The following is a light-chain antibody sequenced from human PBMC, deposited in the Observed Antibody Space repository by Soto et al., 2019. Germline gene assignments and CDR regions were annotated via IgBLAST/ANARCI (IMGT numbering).Light chain of an antibody. J-gene: IGLJ2*01. V-gene: IGLV2-14*01. CDR3: SSYTSSTTGVI. CDR2: EVS. CDR1: SSDVGGYNY. Sequence: QSALTQPASVSGSPGQSITISCTGTSSDVGGYNYVSWYQQHPGKAPKLMIYEVSNRPSGVSNRFSGSKSCNTASLTISGLQAEDEADYFCSSYTSSTTGVIFGGGTKLTVL.